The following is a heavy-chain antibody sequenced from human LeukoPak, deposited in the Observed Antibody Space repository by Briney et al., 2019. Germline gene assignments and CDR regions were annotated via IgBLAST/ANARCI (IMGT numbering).Heavy chain of an antibody. CDR3: ARAGHRRYYYDGGYDY. V-gene: IGHV1-18*01. CDR2: ISAYNDNA. CDR1: GYIFTNYG. Sequence: GASVKVSCKASGYIFTNYGISWVRQAPGQGLEWMGWISAYNDNANYAQKLQGRVTMTTDTSTSTAYMELRSLRSDDTAVYYCARAGHRRYYYDGGYDYWGQGTLVTVSS. J-gene: IGHJ4*02. D-gene: IGHD3-22*01.